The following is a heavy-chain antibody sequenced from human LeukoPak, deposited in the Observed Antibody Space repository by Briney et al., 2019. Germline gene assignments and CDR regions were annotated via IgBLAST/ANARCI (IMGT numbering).Heavy chain of an antibody. CDR3: ARGITMIGGRFDP. J-gene: IGHJ5*02. Sequence: SETLSLTCAVYGGSFSGYYWSWIRQPPGKGLEWIGEINHSGSTNYNPSLKSRVTISVDTSKNQFSLKLSSVTAADTAMYYCARGITMIGGRFDPWGQGTLVTVSS. V-gene: IGHV4-34*01. CDR2: INHSGST. CDR1: GGSFSGYY. D-gene: IGHD3-22*01.